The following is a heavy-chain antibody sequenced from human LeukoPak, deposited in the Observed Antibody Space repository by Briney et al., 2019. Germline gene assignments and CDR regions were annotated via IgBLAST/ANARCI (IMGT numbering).Heavy chain of an antibody. J-gene: IGHJ6*04. Sequence: GRSLRLSCTASGFTFSDYEMSWVRHAPGKGLEWVSGINWNGGSTGYADSVKGRFTISRVNAKNSLYLQMNSLRAEDTAVYYCAELGITMIGGVWGKGTTVTISS. V-gene: IGHV3-20*04. D-gene: IGHD3-10*02. CDR1: GFTFSDYE. CDR3: AELGITMIGGV. CDR2: INWNGGST.